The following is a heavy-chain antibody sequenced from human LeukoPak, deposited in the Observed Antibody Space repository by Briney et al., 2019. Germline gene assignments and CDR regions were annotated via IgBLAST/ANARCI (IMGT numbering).Heavy chain of an antibody. D-gene: IGHD5-24*01. J-gene: IGHJ4*02. V-gene: IGHV3-48*01. Sequence: GGSLRLSCAASGFTFSSYSMNWVRQAPGKGLEWVSYISSSSSTIYYADSVKGRFTISRDDAKNTLYLQMNSLIPEDTAVYYCARDEGRDGYTTPFDYWGQGTLVTVSS. CDR2: ISSSSSTI. CDR3: ARDEGRDGYTTPFDY. CDR1: GFTFSSYS.